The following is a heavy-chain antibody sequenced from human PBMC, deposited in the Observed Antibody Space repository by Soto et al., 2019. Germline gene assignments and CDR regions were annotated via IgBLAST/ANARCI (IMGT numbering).Heavy chain of an antibody. V-gene: IGHV3-15*01. Sequence: GGSLRLSCAASGFTFSNAWMSWVRQAPGKGLEWVGRIKSKTDGGTTDYAAPVKGRFTISRDDSKNTLYLQMNSLKTEDTAVYYCTTETNIVVVPAAIDYMFDYWGQGTLVTVSS. J-gene: IGHJ4*02. CDR2: IKSKTDGGTT. CDR1: GFTFSNAW. CDR3: TTETNIVVVPAAIDYMFDY. D-gene: IGHD2-2*01.